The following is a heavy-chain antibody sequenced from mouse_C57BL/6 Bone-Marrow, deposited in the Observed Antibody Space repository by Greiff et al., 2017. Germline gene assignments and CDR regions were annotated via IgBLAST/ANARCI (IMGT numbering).Heavy chain of an antibody. CDR1: GYTFTSYW. D-gene: IGHD2-1*01. Sequence: VQLQQPGAELVKPGASVTLSCKASGYTFTSYWMHWVKQRPGQGLEWIGMIHPNSGSTNYNEKFKSKATLTVDKSSSTAYMQLSSLTSEDSAVYYCARPIYYGNSWFAYWGQGTLVTVSA. CDR3: ARPIYYGNSWFAY. CDR2: IHPNSGST. V-gene: IGHV1-64*01. J-gene: IGHJ3*01.